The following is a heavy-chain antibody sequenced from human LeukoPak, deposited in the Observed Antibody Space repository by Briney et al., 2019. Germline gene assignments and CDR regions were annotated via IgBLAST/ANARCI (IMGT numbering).Heavy chain of an antibody. CDR3: AKVRSSGYEAFDI. J-gene: IGHJ3*02. Sequence: GGSLRLSCAASGFTFDDYAMHWVRQAPGKGLEWVSGISWNSGSIGYADSVKGRFTISRDNAKNSLYLQMNSLRAEDTALYYCAKVRSSGYEAFDIWGQGTMVTVSS. D-gene: IGHD3-22*01. V-gene: IGHV3-9*01. CDR1: GFTFDDYA. CDR2: ISWNSGSI.